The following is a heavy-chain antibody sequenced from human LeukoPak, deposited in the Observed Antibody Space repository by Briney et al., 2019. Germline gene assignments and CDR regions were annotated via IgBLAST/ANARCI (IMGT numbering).Heavy chain of an antibody. CDR2: IYTSGST. Sequence: SEPLSLPCTVSGGTISSYYWSWMRQPAGKGLEWIGRIYTSGSTNYNPSLKSRVTMSVDTSKNQFSLKLSSVTAADTAVYYCAREFHCSSTSCQTEWGQGTLVTVSS. V-gene: IGHV4-4*07. D-gene: IGHD2-2*01. CDR1: GGTISSYY. J-gene: IGHJ4*02. CDR3: AREFHCSSTSCQTE.